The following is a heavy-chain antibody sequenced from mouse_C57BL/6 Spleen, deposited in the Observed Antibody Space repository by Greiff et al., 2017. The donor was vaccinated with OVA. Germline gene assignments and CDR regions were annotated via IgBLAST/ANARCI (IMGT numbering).Heavy chain of an antibody. J-gene: IGHJ4*01. CDR1: GYTFTSYW. V-gene: IGHV1-55*01. CDR2: IYPGSGST. Sequence: VQLQESGAELVKPGASVKMSCKASGYTFTSYWITWVKQRPGQGLEWIGDIYPGSGSTNYNEKFKSKATLTVDTSSSTAYMQLSSLTSEDSAVYYCARHRYYAMDYWGQGTSVTVSS. CDR3: ARHRYYAMDY.